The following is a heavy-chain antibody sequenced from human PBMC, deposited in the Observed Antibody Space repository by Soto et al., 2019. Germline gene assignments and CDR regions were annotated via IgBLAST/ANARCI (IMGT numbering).Heavy chain of an antibody. J-gene: IGHJ4*02. Sequence: VKVSCKASGYTFTGYYMHWVRQAPGQGLEWMGWINPNSGGTNYAQKFQGWVTMTRDTSISTAYMELSRLRSDDTAVYYCARSPPDCSGGSCYDVYYFDYWGQGTLVTVSS. D-gene: IGHD2-15*01. V-gene: IGHV1-2*04. CDR2: INPNSGGT. CDR1: GYTFTGYY. CDR3: ARSPPDCSGGSCYDVYYFDY.